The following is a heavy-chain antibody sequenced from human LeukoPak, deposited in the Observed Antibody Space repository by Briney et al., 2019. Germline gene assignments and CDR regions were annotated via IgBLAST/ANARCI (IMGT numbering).Heavy chain of an antibody. CDR3: AKDDIVVVVAATSFDY. Sequence: GGSLRLSCAASGFTFSSYAMSWVRQAPGKGLEWVSAISGSGGSTYYADSVKSRFTISRDNSKNTLYLQMNSLRAEDTAVYYCAKDDIVVVVAATSFDYWGQGTLVTVSS. J-gene: IGHJ4*02. V-gene: IGHV3-23*01. CDR1: GFTFSSYA. CDR2: ISGSGGST. D-gene: IGHD2-15*01.